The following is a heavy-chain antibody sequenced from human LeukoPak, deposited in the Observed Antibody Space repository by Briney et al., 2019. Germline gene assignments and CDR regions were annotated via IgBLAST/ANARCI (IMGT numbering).Heavy chain of an antibody. CDR2: INPNSGGT. CDR1: GYTFTGYY. Sequence: ASVKVSCKASGYTFTGYYMHWVRQAPGQGLEWMGWINPNSGGTNYAQKFQGRVTMTRDTSISTAYMELSRLRSDDTDVYYCATGPYGSGSSDYWGQGTLVTVSS. D-gene: IGHD3-10*01. J-gene: IGHJ4*02. CDR3: ATGPYGSGSSDY. V-gene: IGHV1-2*02.